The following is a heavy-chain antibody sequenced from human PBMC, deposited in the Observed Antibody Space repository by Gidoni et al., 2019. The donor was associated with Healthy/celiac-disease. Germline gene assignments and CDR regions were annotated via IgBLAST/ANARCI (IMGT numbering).Heavy chain of an antibody. Sequence: GGSISSSSYYWGWIRQPPGKGLEWIGSIYYSGSTYYNPSLKSRVTISVDTSKNQFSLKLSSVTAADPAVYYCARDWTLSYYDFWSGYDAGSYYYGMDVWGQGTTVTVSS. D-gene: IGHD3-3*01. V-gene: IGHV4-39*07. CDR3: ARDWTLSYYDFWSGYDAGSYYYGMDV. J-gene: IGHJ6*02. CDR2: IYYSGST. CDR1: GGSISSSSYY.